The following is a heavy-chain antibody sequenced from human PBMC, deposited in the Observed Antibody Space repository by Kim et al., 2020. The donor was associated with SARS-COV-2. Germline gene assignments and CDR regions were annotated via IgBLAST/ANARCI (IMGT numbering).Heavy chain of an antibody. CDR1: GFTFSSYE. CDR3: ARDSAVAAISYYYYYYGMDV. D-gene: IGHD2-15*01. Sequence: GGSLRLSCAASGFTFSSYEMNWVRQAPGKGLEWVSYISSSGSTIYYADSVKGRFTISRDNAKNSLYLQMNSLRAEDTAVYYCARDSAVAAISYYYYYYGMDVWGQGTTVTVSS. J-gene: IGHJ6*02. CDR2: ISSSGSTI. V-gene: IGHV3-48*03.